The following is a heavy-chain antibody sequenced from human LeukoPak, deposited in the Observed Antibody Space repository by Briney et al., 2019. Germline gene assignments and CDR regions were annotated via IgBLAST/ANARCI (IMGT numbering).Heavy chain of an antibody. D-gene: IGHD3-3*01. Sequence: PGGSLRLSCAASGFTFSSYGMHWVRQAPGKGLEWVAVISYDGSNKYYADSVKGRFTISRDNAKNTLYPQMNSLRAEDTAVYYCAKDKDFWSGYYRGLPYYYGMDVWGQGTTVTVSS. V-gene: IGHV3-30*18. CDR3: AKDKDFWSGYYRGLPYYYGMDV. CDR1: GFTFSSYG. CDR2: ISYDGSNK. J-gene: IGHJ6*02.